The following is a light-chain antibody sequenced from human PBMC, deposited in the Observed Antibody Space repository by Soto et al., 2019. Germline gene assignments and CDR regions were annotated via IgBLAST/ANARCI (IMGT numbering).Light chain of an antibody. J-gene: IGLJ1*01. CDR1: SSDVGGYNY. CDR3: SSYTSSSTYV. Sequence: QSALTQPASVSGSPGQSITISCTGTSSDVGGYNYVSWYQQHPGKAPKLMIYEVSNWPSGVSHRFSGSKSGNTASLTISGLQAEDEADYYCSSYTSSSTYVLGTGTKVTVL. CDR2: EVS. V-gene: IGLV2-14*01.